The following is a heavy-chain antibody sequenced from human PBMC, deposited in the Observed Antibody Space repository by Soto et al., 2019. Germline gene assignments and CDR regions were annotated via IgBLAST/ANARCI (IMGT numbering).Heavy chain of an antibody. CDR2: IYSGGST. CDR3: ARQVVIPNDAFDI. J-gene: IGHJ3*02. D-gene: IGHD3-22*01. CDR1: GFTVSSNY. Sequence: GGSLRLSCAASGFTVSSNYISWVRQAPGKGLEWVSVIYSGGSTYYADSVKGRFTISRDNSKNTLYLQMNSLRAEDTAVYYCARQVVIPNDAFDIWGQGTMVTVSS. V-gene: IGHV3-53*01.